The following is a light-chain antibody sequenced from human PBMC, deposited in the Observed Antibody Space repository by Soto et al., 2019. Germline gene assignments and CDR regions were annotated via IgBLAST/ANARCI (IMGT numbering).Light chain of an antibody. CDR1: QSISPW. CDR3: QQYNSYPGT. CDR2: DAS. Sequence: DIQMTQSPSTLSASVGDRVTITCRASQSISPWLAWYQQKPGKAPKLLIFDASNLESGVPSRFSGSGSGTEFTLTISSLQPDDFATYYCQQYNSYPGTFGQGTKV. J-gene: IGKJ1*01. V-gene: IGKV1-5*01.